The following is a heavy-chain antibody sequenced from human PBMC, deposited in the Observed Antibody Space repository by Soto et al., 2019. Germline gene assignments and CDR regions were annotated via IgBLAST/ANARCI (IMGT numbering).Heavy chain of an antibody. J-gene: IGHJ5*02. CDR2: IYSGGTT. CDR1: GFTVSSNY. D-gene: IGHD3-22*01. CDR3: ARNGDSSDYRGWFDP. V-gene: IGHV3-66*01. Sequence: EVQLVESGGGLVQPGWSLRLSCAASGFTVSSNYMSWVRQAPGKGLGWVSVIYSGGTTYYADSVKGRFTISRDNSKNTLYLQMNSLRAEDTAVYYCARNGDSSDYRGWFDPWGQGTLFTVSS.